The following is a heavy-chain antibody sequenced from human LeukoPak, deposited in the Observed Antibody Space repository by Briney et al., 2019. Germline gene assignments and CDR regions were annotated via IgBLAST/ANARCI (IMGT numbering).Heavy chain of an antibody. CDR3: ARDAQAARLFYYYYYMDV. CDR2: ISSSGSYI. J-gene: IGHJ6*03. CDR1: GFTFSSYS. D-gene: IGHD6-6*01. Sequence: GGSLRLSCAASGFTFSSYSMNWVRQGPGKGLEWVSSISSSGSYIYYADSVKGRFTISRDNAKNSLYLQMNSLRAEETAVYYCARDAQAARLFYYYYYMDVWGKGTTVTVSS. V-gene: IGHV3-21*01.